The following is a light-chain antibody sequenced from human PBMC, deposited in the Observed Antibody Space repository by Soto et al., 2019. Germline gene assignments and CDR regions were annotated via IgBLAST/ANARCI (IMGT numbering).Light chain of an antibody. V-gene: IGKV3-20*01. CDR1: QSVSTN. CDR2: GAS. J-gene: IGKJ5*01. CDR3: QHYGRGSPIA. Sequence: LSPWEGSTLSCMASQSVSTNVAWYQQRPGQPPKLLIFGASSRATGIPARFSGSGSGTDFTLIINRLQPEDFALYFCQHYGRGSPIAFGLGTRLEIK.